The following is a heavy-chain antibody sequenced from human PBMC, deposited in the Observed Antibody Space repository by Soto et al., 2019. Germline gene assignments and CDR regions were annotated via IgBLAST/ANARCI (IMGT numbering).Heavy chain of an antibody. D-gene: IGHD3-10*02. J-gene: IGHJ6*02. V-gene: IGHV3-30-3*01. CDR2: ISYDGSNK. Sequence: GGSLRLSCAASGFTFSSYAMHWVRQAPGKGLEWVAVISYDGSNKYYADSVKGRFTISRDNSKNTLYLQMNSLRAEDTAVYYCARDMLVTQRAKRGSYYYYYYGMDVWGQGTTVTVSS. CDR1: GFTFSSYA. CDR3: ARDMLVTQRAKRGSYYYYYYGMDV.